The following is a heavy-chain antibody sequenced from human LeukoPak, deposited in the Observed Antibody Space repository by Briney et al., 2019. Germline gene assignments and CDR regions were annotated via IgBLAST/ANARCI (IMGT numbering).Heavy chain of an antibody. CDR1: GGSVSSGSYY. J-gene: IGHJ4*02. Sequence: SETLSLTCTVSGGSVSSGSYYWSWIRQPPGKGLEWIGYIYYSGSTKYNPSLKSRVTISVDTSKNQFSLKLSSVTAADTAVYYCARVGVVDYWGQGTLVTVSS. D-gene: IGHD1-26*01. V-gene: IGHV4-61*01. CDR2: IYYSGST. CDR3: ARVGVVDY.